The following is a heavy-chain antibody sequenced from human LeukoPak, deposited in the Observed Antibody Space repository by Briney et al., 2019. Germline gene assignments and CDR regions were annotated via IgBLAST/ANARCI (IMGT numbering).Heavy chain of an antibody. CDR2: IYYSGST. Sequence: SETLSLTCTVSGGSISSSSYYWGWIRQPPGKGLEWIGSIYYSGSTYYNPSLKSRVTISVDTSKNQFSLKLSSVTAADTAVYYCAIRGGPMVRGLRWFDPWGQGTLVTVSS. D-gene: IGHD3-10*01. V-gene: IGHV4-39*01. J-gene: IGHJ5*02. CDR3: AIRGGPMVRGLRWFDP. CDR1: GGSISSSSYY.